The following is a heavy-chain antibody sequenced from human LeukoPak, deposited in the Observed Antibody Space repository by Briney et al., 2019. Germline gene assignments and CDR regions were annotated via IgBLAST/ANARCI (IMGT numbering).Heavy chain of an antibody. V-gene: IGHV4-59*12. D-gene: IGHD3-22*01. Sequence: SETLSLTCSVSSGSITSYYWSWLRQPPGKGLEWIGYIYYSGSTNYNPSVKSRVTMSVDTSKNQFSLKLSSVTAADTAVYYCAKDRAYYSDSSGYYLVRAYDYWGQGTLVTVSS. J-gene: IGHJ4*02. CDR2: IYYSGST. CDR3: AKDRAYYSDSSGYYLVRAYDY. CDR1: SGSITSYY.